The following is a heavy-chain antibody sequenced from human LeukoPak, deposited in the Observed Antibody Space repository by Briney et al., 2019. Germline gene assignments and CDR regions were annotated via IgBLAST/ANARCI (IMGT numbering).Heavy chain of an antibody. D-gene: IGHD1-26*01. CDR1: GGSISSGGYY. CDR2: IYYSGST. Sequence: SETLSLTYTVSGGSISSGGYYWSWIRQHPGKGLEWIGYIYYSGSTYYNPSLKSRVTISVDTSKNQFSLKLSSVTAADTAVYYCARGQVGATTSTLPDYWGQGTLVTVSS. J-gene: IGHJ4*02. CDR3: ARGQVGATTSTLPDY. V-gene: IGHV4-31*03.